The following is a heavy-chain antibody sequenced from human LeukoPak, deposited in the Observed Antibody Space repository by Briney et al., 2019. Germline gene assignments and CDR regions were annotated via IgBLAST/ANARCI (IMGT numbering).Heavy chain of an antibody. CDR3: ARSKGFGELLHHYYYYALDV. D-gene: IGHD3-10*01. V-gene: IGHV3-30*04. CDR2: ISFDGHNT. CDR1: GFTFRSFA. J-gene: IGHJ6*02. Sequence: GGSLRLSCAASGFTFRSFALHWVRQSPGKGLEWVAVISFDGHNTFYAGSVKGRFTISRDNSRNTLYLQMNSLRAEDTAVYFCARSKGFGELLHHYYYYALDVWGQGTTVTVSS.